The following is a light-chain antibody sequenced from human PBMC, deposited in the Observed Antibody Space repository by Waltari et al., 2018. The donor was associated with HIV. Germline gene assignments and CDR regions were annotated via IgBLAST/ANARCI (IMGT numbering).Light chain of an antibody. V-gene: IGKV1-12*01. CDR1: QNIRTS. CDR2: EAS. CDR3: LQANSFPHT. J-gene: IGKJ4*01. Sequence: DIQMTQSPSFVSASVGDRVSITCRASQNIRTSLAWYQRGPGEAPSLLIYEASRLQGGVPSRFSGSGSGTSFILNIDKLQAEDFAMYYCLQANSFPHTFGGGT.